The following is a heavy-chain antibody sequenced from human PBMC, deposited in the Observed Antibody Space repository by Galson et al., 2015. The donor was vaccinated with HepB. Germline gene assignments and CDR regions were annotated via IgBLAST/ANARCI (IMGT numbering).Heavy chain of an antibody. J-gene: IGHJ4*02. D-gene: IGHD4-23*01. CDR2: IDWDDDK. V-gene: IGHV2-70*04. CDR1: GFSLNTPGMR. Sequence: PALVKPTQALTLTCTFSGFSLNTPGMRVTWIRQPPGKALEWLGRIDWDDDKFYSRSLKTRLTISKDASKNQVVLTMTDMDPADTATYFCARSGDYGGSGPFDYWGQGILVTVSS. CDR3: ARSGDYGGSGPFDY.